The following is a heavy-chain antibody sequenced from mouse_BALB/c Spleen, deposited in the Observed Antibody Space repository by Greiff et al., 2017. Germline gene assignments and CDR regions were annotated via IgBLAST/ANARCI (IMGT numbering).Heavy chain of an antibody. V-gene: IGHV1-87*01. J-gene: IGHJ2*01. Sequence: QVQLQQSGAELARPGASVKLSCKASGYTFTSYWMQWVKQRPGQGLEWIGAIYPGDGDTRYTQKFKGKATLTADKSSSTAYMQLSSLASEDSAVYYCARFGNLRWLLPDYWGQGTTLTVSS. CDR3: ARFGNLRWLLPDY. D-gene: IGHD2-3*01. CDR1: GYTFTSYW. CDR2: IYPGDGDT.